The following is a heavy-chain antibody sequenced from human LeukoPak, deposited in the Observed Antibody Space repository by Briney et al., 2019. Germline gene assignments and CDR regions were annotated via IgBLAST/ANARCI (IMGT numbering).Heavy chain of an antibody. CDR2: INPNSGGT. D-gene: IGHD4-23*01. Sequence: ASVKVSCKASGHTFTGYYMHWVRQAPGQGLEWMGWINPNSGGTNYAQKFQGRVTMTRDTSISTAYMELSRLRSDDTAVYYCARDPNDYGGIHEGYWGQGTLVTVSS. CDR1: GHTFTGYY. V-gene: IGHV1-2*02. CDR3: ARDPNDYGGIHEGY. J-gene: IGHJ4*02.